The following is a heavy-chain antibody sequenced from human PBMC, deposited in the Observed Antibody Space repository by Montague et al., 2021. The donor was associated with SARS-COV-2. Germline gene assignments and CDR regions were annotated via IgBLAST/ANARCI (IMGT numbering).Heavy chain of an antibody. D-gene: IGHD4-17*01. CDR3: ARESGFGDHGNAFDI. Sequence: SLRLSCAASGFTFTSYGMHWVRQAPGKGLEWAAVIWYAGSNKYYADSVKGRFTISSDNSKNTLYLQMNSLRAEDTAVYYCARESGFGDHGNAFDIWGQGTMVTVSS. CDR1: GFTFTSYG. CDR2: IWYAGSNK. V-gene: IGHV3-33*01. J-gene: IGHJ3*02.